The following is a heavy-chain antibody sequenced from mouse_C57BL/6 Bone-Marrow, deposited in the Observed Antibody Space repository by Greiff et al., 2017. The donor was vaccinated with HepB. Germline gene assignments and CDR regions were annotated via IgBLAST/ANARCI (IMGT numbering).Heavy chain of an antibody. V-gene: IGHV1-18*01. CDR3: ARVWYYGSSYVGFAY. CDR1: GYTFTDYN. Sequence: VQLQQSGPELVKPGASVKIPCKASGYTFTDYNMDWVKQSHGKSLEWIGDINPNNGGTIYNQKFKGKATLTVDKSSSTAYMELRSLTSEDTAVYYCARVWYYGSSYVGFAYWGQGTLVTVSA. D-gene: IGHD1-1*01. CDR2: INPNNGGT. J-gene: IGHJ3*01.